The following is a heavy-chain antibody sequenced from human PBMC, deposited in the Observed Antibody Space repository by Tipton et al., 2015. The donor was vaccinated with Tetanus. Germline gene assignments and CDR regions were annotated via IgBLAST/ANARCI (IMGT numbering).Heavy chain of an antibody. Sequence: TLSLTCTVSGGSFSNYYWNWIRQSPGRRLEWIGNIYYGGDTDYNPSPQSRATISLDTSKKLFSLRLKSVTAADTAIYYCARSHVFRFTLFGEEIPRSGRFDPWGQGTLVTVSS. CDR3: ARSHVFRFTLFGEEIPRSGRFDP. CDR2: IYYGGDT. CDR1: GGSFSNYY. J-gene: IGHJ5*02. D-gene: IGHD3-3*01. V-gene: IGHV4-59*01.